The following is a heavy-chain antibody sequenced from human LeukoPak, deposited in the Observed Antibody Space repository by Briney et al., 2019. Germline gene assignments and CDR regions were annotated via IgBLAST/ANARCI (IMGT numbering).Heavy chain of an antibody. V-gene: IGHV3-7*05. D-gene: IGHD4-17*01. J-gene: IGHJ4*02. CDR2: IKQDGSDK. Sequence: GGSLRLSCAASGFTFSRYWMSWVRQAPGRGLEWVANIKQDGSDKYYVVSVKGRFTISRDNAKTSLFLQLTNLRAEDTAVYYCAREVYGDNYFDYWGRGTLVTVAS. CDR3: AREVYGDNYFDY. CDR1: GFTFSRYW.